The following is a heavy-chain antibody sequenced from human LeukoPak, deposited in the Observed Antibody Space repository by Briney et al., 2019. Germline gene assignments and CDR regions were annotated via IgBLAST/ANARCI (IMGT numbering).Heavy chain of an antibody. V-gene: IGHV4-34*01. Sequence: PSETLSLTCTVSGGSISSYYWSWIRQPPGKGLEWIGEINHSGSTNYNPSLKSRVTISVDTSKNQFSLKLSSVTAADTAVYYCARGQSGYYDSSGYYGSRNYYYYYYMDVWGKGTTVTVSS. D-gene: IGHD3-22*01. CDR1: GGSISSYY. CDR3: ARGQSGYYDSSGYYGSRNYYYYYYMDV. J-gene: IGHJ6*03. CDR2: INHSGST.